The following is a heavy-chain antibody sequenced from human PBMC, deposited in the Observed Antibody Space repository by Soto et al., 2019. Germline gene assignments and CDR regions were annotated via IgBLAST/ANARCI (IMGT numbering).Heavy chain of an antibody. CDR1: GYTFTGYY. CDR3: ARGYCSGGSCYLGY. D-gene: IGHD2-15*01. CDR2: INPNSGGT. J-gene: IGHJ4*01. V-gene: IGHV1-2*04. Sequence: ASVKVSCKASGYTFTGYYMHWVRQAPGQGLEWMGWINPNSGGTNYAQKFQGWVTMTRDTSISTAYMELSRLRSDDTAVYYCARGYCSGGSCYLGYWGQEPWSPSPQ.